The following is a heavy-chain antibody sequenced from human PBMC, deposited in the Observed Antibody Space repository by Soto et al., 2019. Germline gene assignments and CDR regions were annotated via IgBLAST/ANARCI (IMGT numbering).Heavy chain of an antibody. J-gene: IGHJ3*02. V-gene: IGHV5-51*01. Sequence: GESLKISCKGSGYSFTSYWIGWVRQMPGKGLEWMGIIYPGDSDTRYSPSFQGQVTISADKSISTAYLQWSSLKASDTAMYYCARALIVVVPAAYDAFDIWGQGTMVTVSS. CDR3: ARALIVVVPAAYDAFDI. CDR1: GYSFTSYW. CDR2: IYPGDSDT. D-gene: IGHD2-2*01.